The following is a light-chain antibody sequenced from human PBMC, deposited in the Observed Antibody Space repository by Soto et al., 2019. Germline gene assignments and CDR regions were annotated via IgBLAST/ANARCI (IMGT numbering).Light chain of an antibody. V-gene: IGKV3-15*01. CDR2: GAS. Sequence: EIVMTQSPATLSVSPGERATLSCRASQSIGTNLAWYQQKPGHAPSLLIYGASTRATGVPARFSASGSGTEFTLTISSRQSEDFAVYYCQQYKNWRPHTFGEGNKVDIK. CDR1: QSIGTN. J-gene: IGKJ4*01. CDR3: QQYKNWRPHT.